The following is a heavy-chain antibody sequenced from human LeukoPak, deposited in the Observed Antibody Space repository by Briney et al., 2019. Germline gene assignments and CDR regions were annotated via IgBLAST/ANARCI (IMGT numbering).Heavy chain of an antibody. D-gene: IGHD3-22*01. CDR1: GYTLTELS. J-gene: IGHJ4*02. V-gene: IGHV1-24*01. CDR3: AAINYYDSSGYYYLDY. CDR2: FDPEDGET. Sequence: ASGKVSCKVSGYTLTELSMHWVRQAPGKGLEWMGGFDPEDGETIYAQKFQGRVTVTEDTSTDTAYMELSSLRSEDTAVYYCAAINYYDSSGYYYLDYWGQGTLVTVSS.